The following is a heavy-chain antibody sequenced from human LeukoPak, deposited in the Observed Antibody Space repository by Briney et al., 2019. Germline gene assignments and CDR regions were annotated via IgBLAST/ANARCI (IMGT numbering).Heavy chain of an antibody. D-gene: IGHD4-23*01. Sequence: GESLKISCKGSGYSFTSYWIGWVRQMPGKGLEWMGIIYPGDSDTRYSPSFQGQVTISADKSISTAYLQWSSLKASDTAMYYCAFGDDDYGGHSWFDPWGQGTLVTVSS. J-gene: IGHJ5*02. CDR2: IYPGDSDT. V-gene: IGHV5-51*01. CDR3: AFGDDDYGGHSWFDP. CDR1: GYSFTSYW.